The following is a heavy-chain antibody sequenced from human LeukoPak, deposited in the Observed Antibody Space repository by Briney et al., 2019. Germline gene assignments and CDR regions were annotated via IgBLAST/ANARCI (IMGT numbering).Heavy chain of an antibody. Sequence: SQTLSLTCAISGDTVSSNTAAWNWIRQSPSRGLEWLGRTYYRSKWNTDYAASVQNRITINPDTSTNQFSLQLKSATPEDTAVYYCSRQRSTSTYYFGLDVWGQGTTVTVSS. D-gene: IGHD6-6*01. V-gene: IGHV6-1*01. CDR3: SRQRSTSTYYFGLDV. CDR1: GDTVSSNTAA. CDR2: TYYRSKWNT. J-gene: IGHJ6*02.